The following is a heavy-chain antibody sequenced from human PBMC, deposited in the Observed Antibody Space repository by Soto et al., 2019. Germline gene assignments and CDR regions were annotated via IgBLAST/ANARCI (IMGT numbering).Heavy chain of an antibody. J-gene: IGHJ4*02. Sequence: SETLSLTCTVSGGPINSGEYYWSWIRQPPGKGLEWLGYIYYIGCTYYNPSLKSRVSISMDKSKSQFSLNLTSVTAADTAVYYCARDTRYNWNYFDYWGQGILVTVSS. CDR3: ARDTRYNWNYFDY. V-gene: IGHV4-30-4*01. CDR1: GGPINSGEYY. CDR2: IYYIGCT. D-gene: IGHD1-20*01.